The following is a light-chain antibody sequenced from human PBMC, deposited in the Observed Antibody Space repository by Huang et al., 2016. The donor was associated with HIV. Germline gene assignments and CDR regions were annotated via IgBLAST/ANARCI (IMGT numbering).Light chain of an antibody. CDR2: DAH. J-gene: IGKJ2*01. CDR1: QSVRNNY. CDR3: QQYSTSSYT. V-gene: IGKV3D-20*01. Sequence: IVLTQSPATLSLSPGERATLTGGASQSVRNNYLAWYQQKPGLAPRLLSYDAHVRATGIPDRFSGSGSGTDFTLTISRLEPEDFAMYYCQQYSTSSYTFGQGTKVDI.